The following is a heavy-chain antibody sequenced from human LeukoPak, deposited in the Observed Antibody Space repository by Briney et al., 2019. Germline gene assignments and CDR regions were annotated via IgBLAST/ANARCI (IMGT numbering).Heavy chain of an antibody. Sequence: AESLKISCTGSGSSFTTYWIGWARQIPGKGQGWMGIIFPGDSDTRYSTSFQGQVTISVDKSISTAYLQWRSLKVSDTAMYDCARVRVKATSSFGAEYFRHWGQGTLVTVSS. D-gene: IGHD5-12*01. CDR2: IFPGDSDT. CDR3: ARVRVKATSSFGAEYFRH. V-gene: IGHV5-51*01. J-gene: IGHJ1*01. CDR1: GSSFTTYW.